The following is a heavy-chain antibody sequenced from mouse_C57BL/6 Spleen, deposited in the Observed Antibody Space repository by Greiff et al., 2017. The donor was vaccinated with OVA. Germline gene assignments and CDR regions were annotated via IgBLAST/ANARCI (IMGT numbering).Heavy chain of an antibody. D-gene: IGHD2-4*01. V-gene: IGHV5-4*01. CDR2: ISDGGSYT. CDR3: ARTADDYDEGTWFAY. CDR1: GFTFSSYA. Sequence: EVHLVESGGGLVKPGGSLKLSCAASGFTFSSYAMSWVRQTPEKRLEWVATISDGGSYTYYPDNVKGRFTISRDNAKNNLYLQMSHLKSEDTAMYYCARTADDYDEGTWFAYWGQGTLVTVSA. J-gene: IGHJ3*01.